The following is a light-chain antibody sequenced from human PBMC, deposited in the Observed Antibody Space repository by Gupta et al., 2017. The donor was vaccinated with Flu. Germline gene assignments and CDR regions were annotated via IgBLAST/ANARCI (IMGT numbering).Light chain of an antibody. V-gene: IGLV1-40*01. CDR1: NSNIGANYD. CDR2: GNN. CDR3: QSFDSNLSAYV. Sequence: QSVLTQPPSVSGVPGQRVTISCTGSNSNIGANYDVHWYQHLPGMAPQLLIHGNNNRPSGVPDRFSGSKSGISASLAITGLQADDEADYYCQSFDSNLSAYVFGTGTKVTVL. J-gene: IGLJ1*01.